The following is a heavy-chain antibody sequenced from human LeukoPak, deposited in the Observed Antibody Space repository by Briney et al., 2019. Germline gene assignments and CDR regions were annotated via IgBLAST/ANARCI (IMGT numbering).Heavy chain of an antibody. V-gene: IGHV3-23*01. D-gene: IGHD3-10*01. CDR3: SSHYGSGSLNWLDP. CDR1: GFTFSSYA. CDR2: ISGSGGST. J-gene: IGHJ5*02. Sequence: PGGSLRLSCAASGFTFSSYAMSWVRQAPGTGLEWASAISGSGGSTCYADSVKGRFTISRDNSKNTAYLQMNSLRADDTARSYGSSHYGSGSLNWLDPWGQGTLVTVSS.